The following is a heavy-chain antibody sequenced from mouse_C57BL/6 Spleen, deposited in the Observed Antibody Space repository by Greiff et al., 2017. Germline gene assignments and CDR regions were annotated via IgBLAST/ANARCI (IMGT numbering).Heavy chain of an antibody. D-gene: IGHD1-1*01. Sequence: EVQRVESGPELVKPGASVKMSCKASGYTFTDYNMHWVKQSHGKSLEWIGYINPNDGGTSYNQKFKGKATLTVTKSSSTAYMELRSLTSEDSAVYYCARMTTVVATPFAYWGQGTLVTVSA. CDR2: INPNDGGT. CDR3: ARMTTVVATPFAY. J-gene: IGHJ3*01. V-gene: IGHV1-22*01. CDR1: GYTFTDYN.